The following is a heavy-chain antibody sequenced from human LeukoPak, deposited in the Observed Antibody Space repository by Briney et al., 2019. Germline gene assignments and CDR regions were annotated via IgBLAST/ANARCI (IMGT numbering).Heavy chain of an antibody. J-gene: IGHJ4*02. V-gene: IGHV3-53*01. CDR2: IYSGGST. CDR3: AKGYNYAYEY. Sequence: AGGSLRLSCAASGFTVSSSYMSWVRQAPRKGLEWVSLIYSGGSTYYAASVHGRFTISRDNSKNTLYLQMNSLRPEDTAVYYCAKGYNYAYEYWGQGTLVTVSS. CDR1: GFTVSSSY. D-gene: IGHD5-18*01.